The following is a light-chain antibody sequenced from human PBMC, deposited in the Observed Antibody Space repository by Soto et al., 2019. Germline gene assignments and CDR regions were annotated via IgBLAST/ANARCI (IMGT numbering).Light chain of an antibody. J-gene: IGKJ1*01. CDR1: QTISSW. CDR2: KAS. CDR3: QQYDSYPWT. Sequence: DIQITQSPSTLSGSVGDRVTLTCRASQTISSWLAWYQQKTGKAPKLLIYKASTLKSGVPSRFSGSGSGTEFTLTISSLQPDDFSTYYCQQYDSYPWTFGQGTKVDI. V-gene: IGKV1-5*03.